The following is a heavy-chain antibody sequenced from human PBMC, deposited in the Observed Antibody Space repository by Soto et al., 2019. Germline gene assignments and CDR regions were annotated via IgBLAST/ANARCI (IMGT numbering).Heavy chain of an antibody. V-gene: IGHV1-69*13. CDR3: ARDLSAMAGPFSPRQDDY. CDR2: IIPIFGTA. Sequence: SVKVSCKASGGTFSSYAISLVRQAPGQGLEWMGGIIPIFGTANYAQKFQGRVTITADESTSTAYMELSSLRSEDTAVYYCARDLSAMAGPFSPRQDDYWGQGTLVTVSS. CDR1: GGTFSSYA. J-gene: IGHJ4*02. D-gene: IGHD6-19*01.